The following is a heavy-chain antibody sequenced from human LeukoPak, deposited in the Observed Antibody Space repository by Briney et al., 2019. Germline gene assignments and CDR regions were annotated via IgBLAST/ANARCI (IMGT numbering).Heavy chain of an antibody. Sequence: NPSETLSLTCAVYVGSFSDYYWNWIRQPPGKGLNWIGEISHSGSTNYNPSLKSRVTISEDTSKNQFSLKLSSVTAADTAVYYCARGRALVRKVFDYWGQGTLVTVSS. CDR2: ISHSGST. V-gene: IGHV4-34*01. D-gene: IGHD5-18*01. CDR1: VGSFSDYY. J-gene: IGHJ4*02. CDR3: ARGRALVRKVFDY.